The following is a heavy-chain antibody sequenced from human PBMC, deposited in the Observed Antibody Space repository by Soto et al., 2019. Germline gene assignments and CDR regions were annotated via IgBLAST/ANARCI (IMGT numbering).Heavy chain of an antibody. Sequence: AAGKVSCKASVYTFASDAISWMRQAPGQWLELMLWISACNGKTXXSKKLQGRXXMTTDTSTTTAXSQLRXERYDDTAVYYCARDPPPPDYWRQGTLVTVSS. CDR2: ISACNGKT. V-gene: IGHV1-18*01. J-gene: IGHJ4*02. CDR3: ARDPPPPDY. CDR1: VYTFASDA.